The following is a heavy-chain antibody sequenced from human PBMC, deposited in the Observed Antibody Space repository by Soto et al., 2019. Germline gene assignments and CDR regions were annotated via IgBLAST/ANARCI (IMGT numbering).Heavy chain of an antibody. D-gene: IGHD2-21*02. Sequence: QVQLQESGPGLVKPSQTLSLTCTVSGGSISSGGYYWSWIRQLPGKGLEWIGYIYYSGSTYYNPSLKSRVTISVDTSKNQFSLKLSSVTAADTAVYYCARVCGGDCHYGMDVWGQGTTVTVSS. V-gene: IGHV4-31*03. CDR1: GGSISSGGYY. J-gene: IGHJ6*02. CDR3: ARVCGGDCHYGMDV. CDR2: IYYSGST.